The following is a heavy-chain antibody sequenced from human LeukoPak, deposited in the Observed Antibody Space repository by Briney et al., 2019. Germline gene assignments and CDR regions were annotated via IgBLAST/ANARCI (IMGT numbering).Heavy chain of an antibody. Sequence: GGSLRLSCEASGFTLTKYWMHWVRQAPGKGLVWVSRITGDGSDIDYADSVKGRFTVSRGDAKNILLLQITSLRAEDTAIYYCAREADTPTSNWLDPWGQGTLVTVSS. CDR1: GFTLTKYW. J-gene: IGHJ5*02. CDR3: AREADTPTSNWLDP. V-gene: IGHV3-74*01. D-gene: IGHD2-15*01. CDR2: ITGDGSDI.